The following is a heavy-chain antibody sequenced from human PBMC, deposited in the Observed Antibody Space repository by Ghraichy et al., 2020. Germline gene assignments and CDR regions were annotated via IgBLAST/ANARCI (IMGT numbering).Heavy chain of an antibody. CDR2: IYYSGST. Sequence: SETLSLTCTVSGGSISSGGYYWSWIRQHPGKGLEWIGYIYYSGSTYYNPSLKSRVTISVDTSKNQFSLKLSSVTAADTAVYYCARDRAAAGRNYWYFDLWGRGTLVTVSS. V-gene: IGHV4-31*03. J-gene: IGHJ2*01. CDR3: ARDRAAAGRNYWYFDL. CDR1: GGSISSGGYY. D-gene: IGHD6-13*01.